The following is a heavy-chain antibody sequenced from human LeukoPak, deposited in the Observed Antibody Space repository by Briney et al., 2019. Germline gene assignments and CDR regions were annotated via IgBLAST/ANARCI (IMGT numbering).Heavy chain of an antibody. CDR3: ARRPIAAAGTPLPIVYGP. V-gene: IGHV4-38-2*02. J-gene: IGHJ5*02. CDR1: GYSISSGYY. Sequence: SETLSLTCTVSGYSISSGYYWGWIRQPPGKGLEWIGSIYHSGSTYYNPSLKSRVTISVDTSKNQFSLQLSSVTAADTAVYYCARRPIAAAGTPLPIVYGPWGQGTLVTVSS. D-gene: IGHD6-13*01. CDR2: IYHSGST.